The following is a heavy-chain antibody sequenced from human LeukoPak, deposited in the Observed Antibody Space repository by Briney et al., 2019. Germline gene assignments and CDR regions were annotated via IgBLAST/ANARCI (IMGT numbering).Heavy chain of an antibody. CDR1: GYTFTGYY. Sequence: GVSVKVPCKASGYTFTGYYMHWVRQAPGQGLEWMGWINPNSGGTNYAQKFQGRVTMTRDTSISTAYMELSRLRSDDTAVYYCAGEDSSSWYPSPFDYWGQGTLVTVSS. V-gene: IGHV1-2*02. D-gene: IGHD6-13*01. CDR3: AGEDSSSWYPSPFDY. J-gene: IGHJ4*02. CDR2: INPNSGGT.